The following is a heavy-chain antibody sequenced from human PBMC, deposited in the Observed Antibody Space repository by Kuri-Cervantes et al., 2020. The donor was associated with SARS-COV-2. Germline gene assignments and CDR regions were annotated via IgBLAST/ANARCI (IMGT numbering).Heavy chain of an antibody. V-gene: IGHV3-30-3*01. CDR3: TRESEKRVSKSFDS. D-gene: IGHD1-14*01. CDR2: ISYDGSNK. CDR1: GFTFSSYA. J-gene: IGHJ4*02. Sequence: GGSLRLSCAASGFTFSSYAMHWVRQAPGKGLEWVAVISYDGSNKYYADSVKGRFTISRDNSKNTLYLQMSSLRAGDTALYYCTRESEKRVSKSFDSWGQGTLVTVSS.